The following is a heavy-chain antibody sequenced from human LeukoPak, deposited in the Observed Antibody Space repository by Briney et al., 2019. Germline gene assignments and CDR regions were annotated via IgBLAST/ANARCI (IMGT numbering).Heavy chain of an antibody. V-gene: IGHV1-46*01. D-gene: IGHD3-22*01. J-gene: IGHJ3*02. Sequence: ASVKVSFKASGYIFTSYYMHWVRQAPGQGLEWVGIINPSGGSTGFAQKFQGRVTMTRDTSTSTVYMELSSLRSEDTAVYYCARGGYYYDSTPDAFDIWGQGTMVTVSS. CDR3: ARGGYYYDSTPDAFDI. CDR1: GYIFTSYY. CDR2: INPSGGST.